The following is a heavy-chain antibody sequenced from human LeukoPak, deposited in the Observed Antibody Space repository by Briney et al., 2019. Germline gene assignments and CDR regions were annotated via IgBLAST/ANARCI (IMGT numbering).Heavy chain of an antibody. CDR2: ISYDGSNK. J-gene: IGHJ4*02. Sequence: GGSLRLSCAASGFTFSSYGMHWVRQAPGKGLEWVAVISYDGSNKYYADSVKGRFTISRDNSKNTLYLQMNSLRAEDTAVYYCAKGNYNYYDSSGYFGFDYWGQGTLVTVSS. D-gene: IGHD3-22*01. CDR1: GFTFSSYG. CDR3: AKGNYNYYDSSGYFGFDY. V-gene: IGHV3-30*18.